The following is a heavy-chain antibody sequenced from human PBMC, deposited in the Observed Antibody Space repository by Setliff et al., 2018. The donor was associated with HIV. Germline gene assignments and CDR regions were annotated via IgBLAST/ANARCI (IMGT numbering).Heavy chain of an antibody. D-gene: IGHD4-4*01. CDR1: GFSFGSYW. V-gene: IGHV3-7*01. CDR2: VKQDGSDK. Sequence: GGSLRLSCAASGFSFGSYWMSWVRQAPGKGLEWVANVKQDGSDKYYVDSVKGRFTISRDNAKNSLYLQMHSLRAEDTAVYYCARFRLYHYSNKVDYWGQGTLVTVSS. J-gene: IGHJ4*02. CDR3: ARFRLYHYSNKVDY.